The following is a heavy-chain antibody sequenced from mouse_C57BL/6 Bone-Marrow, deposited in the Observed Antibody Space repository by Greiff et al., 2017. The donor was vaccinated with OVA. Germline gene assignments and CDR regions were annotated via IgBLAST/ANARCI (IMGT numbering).Heavy chain of an antibody. D-gene: IGHD1-1*01. V-gene: IGHV8-8*01. CDR3: ARIGLLLRSYYFDY. CDR1: GFSLSTFGMG. J-gene: IGHJ2*01. CDR2: IWWDDDK. Sequence: QVQLQQSGPGILQPSQTLSLTCSFSGFSLSTFGMGVGWIRQPSGKGLEWLAHIWWDDDKYYNPALKSRLTISKDTSKNQVFLKIANVDTADTATYYCARIGLLLRSYYFDYWGQGTTLTVSS.